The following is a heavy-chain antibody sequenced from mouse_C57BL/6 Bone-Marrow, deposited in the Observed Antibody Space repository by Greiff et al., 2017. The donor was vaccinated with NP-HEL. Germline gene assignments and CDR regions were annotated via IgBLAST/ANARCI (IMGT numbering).Heavy chain of an antibody. CDR3: AGDSNYFYYYAMDY. J-gene: IGHJ4*01. CDR1: GIDFSRYW. Sequence: PASGIDFSRYWTSWVRRAPGKGLEWIGEINPDSSTINYAPSLKEKFIISRDNAKNTLYLQMSKVRSEDTALYYCAGDSNYFYYYAMDYWGQGTSVTVSS. CDR2: INPDSSTI. D-gene: IGHD2-5*01. V-gene: IGHV4-1*01.